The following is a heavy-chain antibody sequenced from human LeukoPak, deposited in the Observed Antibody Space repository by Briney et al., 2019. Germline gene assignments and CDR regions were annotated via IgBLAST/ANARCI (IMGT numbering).Heavy chain of an antibody. CDR3: ASTSNWNYYYYMDV. CDR2: IYTSGST. CDR1: GGSISSYY. D-gene: IGHD1-20*01. J-gene: IGHJ6*03. V-gene: IGHV4-4*07. Sequence: SETLSLTCTVSGGSISSYYWSWIRQPAGKGLEWIGRIYTSGSTNYNPSLKSRVTMSVDTSKNQFSLKLSSVTAADTAVYCCASTSNWNYYYYMDVWGKGTTVTVSS.